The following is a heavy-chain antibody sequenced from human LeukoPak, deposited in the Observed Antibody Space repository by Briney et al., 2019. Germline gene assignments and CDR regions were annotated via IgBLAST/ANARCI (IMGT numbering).Heavy chain of an antibody. D-gene: IGHD6-13*01. J-gene: IGHJ4*02. CDR3: ARDGQHRVPLDY. Sequence: GGSLRLSCAASGFTLSNYWMTWVRQAPGKGLEWVANINEDGSEKIYVDSVRGRFTISRDDAKNSLSLQMNDLRAEDTAVYYCARDGQHRVPLDYWGQGTLVTVSS. CDR1: GFTLSNYW. CDR2: INEDGSEK. V-gene: IGHV3-7*01.